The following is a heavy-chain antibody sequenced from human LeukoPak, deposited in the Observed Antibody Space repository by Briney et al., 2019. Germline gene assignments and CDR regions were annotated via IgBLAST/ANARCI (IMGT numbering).Heavy chain of an antibody. CDR1: GYTFTNYD. V-gene: IGHV1-2*06. J-gene: IGHJ6*03. Sequence: ASVKVSCKASGYTFTNYDINWVRQATGQGLEWMGRINPNSGGTNYAQKFQGRVTMTRDTSISTAYMELSRLRSDDTAVYYCARATYYDFWSGPWVYYYYYMDVWGKGTTVTVSS. CDR2: INPNSGGT. CDR3: ARATYYDFWSGPWVYYYYYMDV. D-gene: IGHD3-3*01.